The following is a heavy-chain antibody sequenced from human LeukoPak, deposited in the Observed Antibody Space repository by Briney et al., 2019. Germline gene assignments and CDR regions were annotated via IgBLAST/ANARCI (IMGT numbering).Heavy chain of an antibody. CDR1: GGTFTNYA. D-gene: IGHD3-16*02. V-gene: IGHV1-18*01. Sequence: GASVKVSCKASGGTFTNYAINWVRQAPGQGLEWMGWISAYNGNTNYAQKLQGRVTMTTDTSTSTAYMELRSLRSDDTAVYYCARGSYVWGSYRPEATFDFDYWGQGTLVTVSS. J-gene: IGHJ4*02. CDR2: ISAYNGNT. CDR3: ARGSYVWGSYRPEATFDFDY.